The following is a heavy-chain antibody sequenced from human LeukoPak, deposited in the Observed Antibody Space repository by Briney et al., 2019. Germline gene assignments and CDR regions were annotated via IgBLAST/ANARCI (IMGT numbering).Heavy chain of an antibody. D-gene: IGHD6-19*01. V-gene: IGHV1-2*04. J-gene: IGHJ3*02. CDR2: INPNSGGT. CDR1: GYTFTGYY. CDR3: AGDMERSSGWYLLGGAFDI. Sequence: ASVKVSCKASGYTFTGYYMHWVRQAPGQGLEWMGWINPNSGGTNYAQKFQGWVTMTRDTSISTAYMELSRLRSDDTAVYYCAGDMERSSGWYLLGGAFDIWGQGTMVTVSS.